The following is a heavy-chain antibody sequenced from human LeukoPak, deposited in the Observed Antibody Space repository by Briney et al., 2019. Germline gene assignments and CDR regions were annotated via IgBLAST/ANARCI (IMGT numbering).Heavy chain of an antibody. Sequence: GESLKISCKGSGYRFTNYWIGWVRQMPGKGLEWMGIIYPGGSDTRYSPSFQGQVTISADKSITTAYLQWSSLKASDTAMYYCAIGGDSTTSCYRCFDYWGQGTLVTVSS. J-gene: IGHJ4*02. CDR1: GYRFTNYW. CDR3: AIGGDSTTSCYRCFDY. V-gene: IGHV5-51*01. CDR2: IYPGGSDT. D-gene: IGHD2-2*02.